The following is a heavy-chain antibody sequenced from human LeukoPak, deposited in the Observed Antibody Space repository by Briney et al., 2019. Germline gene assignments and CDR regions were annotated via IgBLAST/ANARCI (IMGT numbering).Heavy chain of an antibody. J-gene: IGHJ5*02. D-gene: IGHD2-15*01. CDR2: IRSKANNYAR. CDR1: GFTFSGSA. Sequence: GGSLRLSCAASGFTFSGSAMHWVRQAPGKGLEWVGRIRSKANNYARHYSESVRGRFTISRDDSKDTAYLDMTSLKGEDTAVYFCTSQAGYISSLYTWGQGTLVTVSS. CDR3: TSQAGYISSLYT. V-gene: IGHV3-73*01.